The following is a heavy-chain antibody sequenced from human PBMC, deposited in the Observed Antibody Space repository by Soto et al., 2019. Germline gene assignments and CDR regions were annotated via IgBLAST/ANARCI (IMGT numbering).Heavy chain of an antibody. Sequence: GGSPRLSCAASGFPFSSYAMSWVRQAPGKGLEWVSAISGSGGSTYYADSVKGRFTISRDNSKNTLYLQMNSLRAEDTAVYYCAKLYSRGWSPLGLLDYWGQGTLVTVSS. CDR2: ISGSGGST. CDR1: GFPFSSYA. CDR3: AKLYSRGWSPLGLLDY. D-gene: IGHD6-19*01. V-gene: IGHV3-23*01. J-gene: IGHJ4*02.